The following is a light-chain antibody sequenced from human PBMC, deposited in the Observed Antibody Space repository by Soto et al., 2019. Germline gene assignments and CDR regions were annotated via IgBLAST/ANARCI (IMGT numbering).Light chain of an antibody. Sequence: IVLTQSPATLSLSPGERATLSCRASQSVSSYLAWYQQKPGQAPRLLIYDASNRATGIPARFSGSGSGTDFTLTISSLEPEDFAVYYCQQRSNWPPWTFGQGTRLEI. CDR1: QSVSSY. CDR2: DAS. CDR3: QQRSNWPPWT. V-gene: IGKV3-11*01. J-gene: IGKJ5*01.